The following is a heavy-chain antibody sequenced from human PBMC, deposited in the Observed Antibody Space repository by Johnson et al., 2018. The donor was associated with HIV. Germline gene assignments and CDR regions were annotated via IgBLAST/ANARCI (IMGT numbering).Heavy chain of an antibody. V-gene: IGHV3-30*19. J-gene: IGHJ3*02. Sequence: QEKLVESGGGVVQPGGSLRLSCAASGFTFSSYGMHWVRQAPGKGLEWVAVISYDGSNKYYADSVKGRFTISGDKAKNTLHLQMNSLRAEDTAVYYCARRDDIRNGAFDIWGQGTMVTVYS. CDR2: ISYDGSNK. D-gene: IGHD3-22*01. CDR1: GFTFSSYG. CDR3: ARRDDIRNGAFDI.